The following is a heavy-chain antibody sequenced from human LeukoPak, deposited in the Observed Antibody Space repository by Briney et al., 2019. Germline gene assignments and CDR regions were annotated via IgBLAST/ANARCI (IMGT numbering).Heavy chain of an antibody. CDR3: ARFPITGTTRIDP. V-gene: IGHV1-2*02. CDR2: INPNSGGT. Sequence: ASVKVSCKASGYTFTGYYMHWVRQAPGQGLEWMGWINPNSGGTNYAQKFQGRVTMTRDTSISTAYMELSSLRSEDTAVYYCARFPITGTTRIDPWGQGTLVTVSS. D-gene: IGHD1-7*01. CDR1: GYTFTGYY. J-gene: IGHJ5*02.